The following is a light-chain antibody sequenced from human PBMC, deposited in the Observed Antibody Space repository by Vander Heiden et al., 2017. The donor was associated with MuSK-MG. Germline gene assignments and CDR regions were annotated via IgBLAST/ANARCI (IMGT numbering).Light chain of an antibody. V-gene: IGLV1-47*01. CDR3: AAWDDGLSVVV. CDR1: SSNIGRNN. CDR2: KNN. J-gene: IGLJ2*01. Sequence: QSVLTQPPSTSGTLGQRVTISCSGSSSNIGRNNVYWYQQLPGSAPKLLIYKNNQRPSGVPDRFSGSKSGTSASLAISGLRSEDEADYSCAAWDDGLSVVVFGGGTKLTGL.